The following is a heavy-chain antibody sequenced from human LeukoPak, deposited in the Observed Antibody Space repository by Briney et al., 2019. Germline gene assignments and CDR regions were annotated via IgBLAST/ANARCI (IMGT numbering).Heavy chain of an antibody. Sequence: GGSLRLSCTASGFTFSTYAMSWVRQAPGKGLEWVSAISASGNTAYYADSLKGRFTISRDNSKDTLFLQMNDLRAEDTALYYCAKAHYTSSWPLDYWGQGTLVTVSS. J-gene: IGHJ4*02. CDR3: AKAHYTSSWPLDY. CDR1: GFTFSTYA. CDR2: ISASGNTA. D-gene: IGHD6-13*01. V-gene: IGHV3-23*01.